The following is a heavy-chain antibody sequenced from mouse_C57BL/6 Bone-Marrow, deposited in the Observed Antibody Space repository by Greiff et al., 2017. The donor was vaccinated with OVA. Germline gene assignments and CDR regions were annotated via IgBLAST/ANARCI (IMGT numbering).Heavy chain of an antibody. CDR2: FTMYSDAT. J-gene: IGHJ1*03. D-gene: IGHD2-3*01. Sequence: LQQSGAELVRPGSSVKLSCTDSYFAFMASAMHWVKQRPGHGLEWIGSFTMYSDATEYSENFKGKATLTANTSSSTAYMELSSLTSEDSAVYYCARRDGYYGGYFDVWGTGTTVTVSS. CDR1: YFAFMASA. CDR3: ARRDGYYGGYFDV. V-gene: IGHV1-49*01.